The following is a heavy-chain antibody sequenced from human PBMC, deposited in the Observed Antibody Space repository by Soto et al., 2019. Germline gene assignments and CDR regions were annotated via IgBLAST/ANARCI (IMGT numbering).Heavy chain of an antibody. Sequence: ASVKVSWKASGYTFTSYAMHWVRQAPGQRLEWMGWINAGNGNTKYSQKFQGRVTITRDTSASTAYMELSSLRSEDTAVYYCARGVAGPLHWFDPWGQGTLVTVSS. D-gene: IGHD6-19*01. CDR3: ARGVAGPLHWFDP. V-gene: IGHV1-3*01. J-gene: IGHJ5*02. CDR1: GYTFTSYA. CDR2: INAGNGNT.